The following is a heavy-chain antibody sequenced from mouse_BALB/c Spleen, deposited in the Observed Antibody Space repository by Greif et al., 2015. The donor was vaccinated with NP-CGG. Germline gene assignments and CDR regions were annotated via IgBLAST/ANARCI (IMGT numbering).Heavy chain of an antibody. CDR2: INPDSSTI. V-gene: IGHV4-1*02. Sequence: VQLQQSGGGLVQPGGSLKLSCAASGFDFSRYWMSWVRQAPGKGLEWIGEINPDSSTINYTPSLKDKFIISRDNAKNTLYLQMSKVRSEDTALYYCARRYYRYDGWYFDVWGAGTTVTVSS. D-gene: IGHD2-14*01. J-gene: IGHJ1*01. CDR3: ARRYYRYDGWYFDV. CDR1: GFDFSRYW.